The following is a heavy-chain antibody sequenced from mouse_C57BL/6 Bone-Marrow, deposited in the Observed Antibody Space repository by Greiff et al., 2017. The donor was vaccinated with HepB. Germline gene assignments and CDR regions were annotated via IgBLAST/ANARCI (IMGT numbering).Heavy chain of an antibody. Sequence: QVQLQQSGPELVKPGASVKISCKASGYAFSSSWMNWVKQRPGKGLEWIGRIYPGDGDTNYNVKFKGKATLTADKSSSTAYMQLSSLTSEDSAVYFCARSQLGLAWFAYWGQGTLVTVSA. CDR3: ARSQLGLAWFAY. CDR2: IYPGDGDT. V-gene: IGHV1-82*01. CDR1: GYAFSSSW. J-gene: IGHJ3*01. D-gene: IGHD4-1*02.